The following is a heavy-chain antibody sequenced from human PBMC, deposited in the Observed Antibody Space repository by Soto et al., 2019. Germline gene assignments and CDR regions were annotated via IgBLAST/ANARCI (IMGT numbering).Heavy chain of an antibody. CDR1: GGSISSGDYY. CDR3: ARAAGITMIVVTSTFDY. CDR2: IYYSGST. V-gene: IGHV4-30-4*01. J-gene: IGHJ4*02. Sequence: SETLSLTCTVSGGSISSGDYYWSWIRKPPGKGLEWIGYIYYSGSTYYNPSLKSRVTISVDTSKNQFSLKLSSVTAADTAVYYCARAAGITMIVVTSTFDYWGQGTLVTVSS. D-gene: IGHD3-22*01.